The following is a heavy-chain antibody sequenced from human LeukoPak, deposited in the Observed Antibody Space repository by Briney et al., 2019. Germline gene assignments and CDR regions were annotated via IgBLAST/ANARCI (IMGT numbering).Heavy chain of an antibody. Sequence: ASVKVSCKASGYTFTSYYMHWVRQAPGQGLEWMGIINPSGGSTSYAQKLQGRVTMTTDTSTSTAYMELRSLRSDDTAVYYCARDRSYYDYVWGSFQGPWGQGTLVTVSS. CDR2: INPSGGST. CDR1: GYTFTSYY. V-gene: IGHV1-46*01. J-gene: IGHJ5*02. CDR3: ARDRSYYDYVWGSFQGP. D-gene: IGHD3-16*01.